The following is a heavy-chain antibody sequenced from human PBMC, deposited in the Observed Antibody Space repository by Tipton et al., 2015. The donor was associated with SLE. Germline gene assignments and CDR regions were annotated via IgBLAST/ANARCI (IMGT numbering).Heavy chain of an antibody. CDR2: IRASGDRI. V-gene: IGHV3-48*03. Sequence: LRLSCVGSGFTFSHHDFDWVRQVPGKGLEWISYIRASGDRISYPDSMKGRFTVSRDNAKKSLYLQMNNLRLGDTGLYYCARSNGWIFHFWGQGTLVTVSA. CDR1: GFTFSHHD. CDR3: ARSNGWIFHF. J-gene: IGHJ4*02. D-gene: IGHD6-19*01.